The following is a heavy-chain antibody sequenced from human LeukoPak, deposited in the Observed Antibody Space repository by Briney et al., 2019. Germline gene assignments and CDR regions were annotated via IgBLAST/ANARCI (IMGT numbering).Heavy chain of an antibody. CDR1: GYTFTGYN. V-gene: IGHV1-2*06. Sequence: ASVKVSCKTSGYTFTGYNIHWVGQAPGQGLEWMGRINPNSGGTNYAQKFQGRVTMTRDTSISTAYMELSSLRPDDTAIYYCARYVVDSAAIDYWGQGALVTVSS. D-gene: IGHD5-18*01. CDR2: INPNSGGT. CDR3: ARYVVDSAAIDY. J-gene: IGHJ4*02.